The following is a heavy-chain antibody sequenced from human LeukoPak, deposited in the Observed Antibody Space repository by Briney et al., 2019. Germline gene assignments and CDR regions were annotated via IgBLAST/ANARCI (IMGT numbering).Heavy chain of an antibody. D-gene: IGHD5-12*01. CDR2: ISSSGSTI. CDR3: ASIVATIGGY. CDR1: GFTFSSYE. Sequence: PGGSLRLSCAASGFTFSSYEMNWVRQAPGKGLEWVSCISSSGSTIYYADSVKGRFTISRDNAKNSLYLQMNSLRAEDTAVYYCASIVATIGGYWGQGTLVTVSS. V-gene: IGHV3-48*03. J-gene: IGHJ4*02.